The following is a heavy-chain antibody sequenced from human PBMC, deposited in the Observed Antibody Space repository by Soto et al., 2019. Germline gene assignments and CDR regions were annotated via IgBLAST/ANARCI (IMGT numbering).Heavy chain of an antibody. CDR2: IYYSGST. Sequence: PSETLSLTCTVSGGSISSSSYYWGWIRQPPGKGLEWIGSIYYSGSTYYNPSLKSRVTISVDTSKNQFSLKLSSVTAADTAVYYCAGNLWFGELLFDRPNWFDPWGQGTLVTVSS. D-gene: IGHD3-10*01. J-gene: IGHJ5*02. CDR3: AGNLWFGELLFDRPNWFDP. V-gene: IGHV4-39*01. CDR1: GGSISSSSYY.